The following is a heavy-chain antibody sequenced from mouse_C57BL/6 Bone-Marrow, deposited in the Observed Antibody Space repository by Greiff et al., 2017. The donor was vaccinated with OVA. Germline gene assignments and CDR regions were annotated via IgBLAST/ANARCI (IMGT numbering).Heavy chain of an antibody. CDR3: TRSYGSGSFAY. CDR1: GYTFTSYW. J-gene: IGHJ3*01. D-gene: IGHD1-1*01. CDR2: IYPGNSDT. V-gene: IGHV1-5*01. Sequence: EVKLVESGTVLARPGASVKMSCKTSGYTFTSYWMHWVKQRPGQGLEWIGAIYPGNSDTSYNQKFKGKAKLTAVTSASTAYMELSSLTNEDSAVYYCTRSYGSGSFAYWGQGTLVTVSA.